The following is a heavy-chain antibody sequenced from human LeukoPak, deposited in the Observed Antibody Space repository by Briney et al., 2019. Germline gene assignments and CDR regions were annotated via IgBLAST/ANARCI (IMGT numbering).Heavy chain of an antibody. CDR2: ISGSGGST. CDR1: GFTFSSYA. J-gene: IGHJ5*01. Sequence: PGGSLRLPCAASGFTFSSYAMSWVRQAPGKGPEWVSAISGSGGSTYYPDSVKGRFTISRDNPKNTLYLQISSLRAEDTALYYCAKDKGDYTSSSSSYNWFDSWGQGTLVTVSS. V-gene: IGHV3-23*01. CDR3: AKDKGDYTSSSSSYNWFDS. D-gene: IGHD6-6*01.